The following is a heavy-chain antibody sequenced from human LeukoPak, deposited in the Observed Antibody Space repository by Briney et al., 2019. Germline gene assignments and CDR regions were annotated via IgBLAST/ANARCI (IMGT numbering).Heavy chain of an antibody. D-gene: IGHD1-14*01. CDR3: AKDPDGQWA. CDR1: LFTFSKYA. J-gene: IGHJ5*02. Sequence: GGSLRLSCVASLFTFSKYAMSWVRQAPGKGLEWVSSIGASGSSTYYADSVKGRFTISSDNSKNTLYLKMNSLRAEDTAVYYCAKDPDGQWAWGQGTLVTVSS. CDR2: IGASGSST. V-gene: IGHV3-23*01.